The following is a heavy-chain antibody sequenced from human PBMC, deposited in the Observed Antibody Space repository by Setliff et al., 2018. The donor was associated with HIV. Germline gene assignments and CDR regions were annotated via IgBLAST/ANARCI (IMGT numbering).Heavy chain of an antibody. J-gene: IGHJ6*03. Sequence: GASVKVSCKASGYTFLAYYIHWMRQAPGQGLEWMGGIIPIFGTANYAQKFQGRVTIIADKSTSTAYMELSSLRSEDTAVYYCATIPRPSYYYYYYMDVWGKGTTVTVSS. CDR2: IIPIFGTA. CDR3: ATIPRPSYYYYYYMDV. CDR1: GYTFLAYY. V-gene: IGHV1-69*06. D-gene: IGHD6-6*01.